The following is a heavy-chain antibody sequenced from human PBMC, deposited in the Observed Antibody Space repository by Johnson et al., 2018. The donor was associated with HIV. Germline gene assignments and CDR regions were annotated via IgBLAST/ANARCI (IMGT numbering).Heavy chain of an antibody. Sequence: VQLVESGGGLVQPGGSLRLSCAASGFTFSSYAMHWVRQAPGKRLEYVSAISSNGGSTYYANSVKGRFTISRDNSKNTLYLQMGSLRAEDMAVYYCARGLTIFGVVTDAFDIWGQGTMVTVSS. D-gene: IGHD3-3*01. CDR2: ISSNGGST. CDR1: GFTFSSYA. J-gene: IGHJ3*02. V-gene: IGHV3-64*01. CDR3: ARGLTIFGVVTDAFDI.